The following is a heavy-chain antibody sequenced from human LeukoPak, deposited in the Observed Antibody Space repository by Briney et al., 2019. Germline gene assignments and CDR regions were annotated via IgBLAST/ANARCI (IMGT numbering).Heavy chain of an antibody. CDR3: ARGYCRSTSCYTGDPNWFDP. D-gene: IGHD2-2*02. CDR2: IIPIFCTA. V-gene: IGHV1-69*05. J-gene: IGHJ5*02. Sequence: SVKVSCKASGGTFSSYAIIWVRQAPGQGLEWMGGIIPIFCTANYAQKFQGRVTITTDESTSTAYMELSSLRSEDTAVYYCARGYCRSTSCYTGDPNWFDPWGEGTLVTVSS. CDR1: GGTFSSYA.